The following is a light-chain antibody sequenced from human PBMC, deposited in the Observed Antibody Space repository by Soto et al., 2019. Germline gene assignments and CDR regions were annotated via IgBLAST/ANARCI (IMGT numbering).Light chain of an antibody. CDR1: QNISSY. J-gene: IGKJ5*01. V-gene: IGKV1-39*01. CDR2: AAS. CDR3: QQCDSTPLT. Sequence: DIQMTPSPSSRAASTCDTVPNTCQENQNISSYLNWYQQKPGKAPKLLIYAASSLQRGVPSRFSGSGSGTDFTLTISSLQPEDFATYYCQQCDSTPLTFGQGTRLEIK.